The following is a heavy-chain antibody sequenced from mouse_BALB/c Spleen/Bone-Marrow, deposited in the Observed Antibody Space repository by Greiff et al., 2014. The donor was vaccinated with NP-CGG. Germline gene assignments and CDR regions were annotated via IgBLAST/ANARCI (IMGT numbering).Heavy chain of an antibody. CDR2: ISSGSSTI. CDR1: GFTFSSFG. Sequence: DVMLVESGGGLVQPGGSRKLSCAASGFTFSSFGMHWVRQAPEKGLEWVAYISSGSSTIYYADTVKGRFTIPRDNPKNTLFLQMTSLRSEDTAMYYCARDEDYAMDYWGQGTSVTVSS. V-gene: IGHV5-17*02. CDR3: ARDEDYAMDY. J-gene: IGHJ4*01.